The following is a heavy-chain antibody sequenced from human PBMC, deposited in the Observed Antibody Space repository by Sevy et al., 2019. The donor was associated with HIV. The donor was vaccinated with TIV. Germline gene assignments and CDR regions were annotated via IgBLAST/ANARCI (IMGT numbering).Heavy chain of an antibody. V-gene: IGHV1-18*01. CDR2: ISAYNGNT. CDR1: GYTFTSYG. CDR3: ARSSLKAGEGVDNDY. J-gene: IGHJ4*02. D-gene: IGHD7-27*01. Sequence: ASVKVSCKASGYTFTSYGISWVRQAPGQGLEWMGWISAYNGNTNYAQKLQGRVTMTTDTSTSTAYMELRSLRSDDTAVYYCARSSLKAGEGVDNDYWGQGTLVTVSS.